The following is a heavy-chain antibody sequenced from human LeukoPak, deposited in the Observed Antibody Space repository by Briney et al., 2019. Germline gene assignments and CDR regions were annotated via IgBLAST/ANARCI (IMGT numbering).Heavy chain of an antibody. V-gene: IGHV3-23*01. CDR3: AKDTSIGRYCTNGVCSPFDY. Sequence: GGSLRLSCAGSGFTFSSYAMSWVRQAPGKGLEWVSAISDTGATTYDADSVKGRFTISRDNYRSTLYLQMNSLRAEDTALYYCAKDTSIGRYCTNGVCSPFDYWGQGTLVTVSS. J-gene: IGHJ4*02. CDR2: ISDTGATT. D-gene: IGHD2-8*01. CDR1: GFTFSSYA.